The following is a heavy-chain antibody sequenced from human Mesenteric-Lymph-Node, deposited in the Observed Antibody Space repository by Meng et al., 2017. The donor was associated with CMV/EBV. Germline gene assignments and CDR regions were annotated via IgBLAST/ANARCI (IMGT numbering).Heavy chain of an antibody. D-gene: IGHD3-3*01. Sequence: SLKISCAASGFSFDDYAMHWVRQAPGKGLEWVSGISWNSDRIGYADSVKGRFTISRDNAKNSLYLQMNSLRAEDTAVYYCAREYYDFWSGYSYGMDVWGQGTTVTVSS. CDR2: ISWNSDRI. CDR1: GFSFDDYA. J-gene: IGHJ6*02. CDR3: AREYYDFWSGYSYGMDV. V-gene: IGHV3-9*01.